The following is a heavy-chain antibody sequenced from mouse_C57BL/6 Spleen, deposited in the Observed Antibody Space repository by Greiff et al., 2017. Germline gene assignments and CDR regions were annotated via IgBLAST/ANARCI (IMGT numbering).Heavy chain of an antibody. Sequence: EVMLVESGGGLVKPGGSLKLSCAASGFTFSDYGMHWVRQAPEKGLEWVAYISSGSSTIYYADTVKGRFTISRDNAKNTLFLQMTSLRSEDTAMYYCAMTRDWYFDFWGTGTTVTVSS. CDR3: AMTRDWYFDF. J-gene: IGHJ1*03. CDR1: GFTFSDYG. V-gene: IGHV5-17*01. CDR2: ISSGSSTI.